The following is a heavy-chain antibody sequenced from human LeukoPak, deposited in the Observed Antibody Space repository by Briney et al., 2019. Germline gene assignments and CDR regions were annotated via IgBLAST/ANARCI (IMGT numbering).Heavy chain of an antibody. CDR3: AKGGARYFDWLAIDY. CDR2: IKTDGSIT. Sequence: GGSLRLSCAASGFSFSVFWMHWVRQAPGKGPVWVSRIKTDGSITDYADSVKGRFTISRDNSKNTLYLQVDSLRAEDTAVYYCAKGGARYFDWLAIDYWGQGTLVTVSS. CDR1: GFSFSVFW. D-gene: IGHD3-9*01. J-gene: IGHJ4*02. V-gene: IGHV3-74*01.